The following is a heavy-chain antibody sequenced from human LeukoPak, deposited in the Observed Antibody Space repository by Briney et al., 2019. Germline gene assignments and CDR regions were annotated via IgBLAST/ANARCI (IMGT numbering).Heavy chain of an antibody. D-gene: IGHD5-18*01. CDR2: INRDGSRT. J-gene: IGHJ4*02. V-gene: IGHV3-74*01. CDR1: GFTFSNHW. CDR3: ARGGSDTAMAHDY. Sequence: GGSLRLSCADSGFTFSNHWMHWVRQAPGKGLMWVSRINRDGSRTDYADSVKGRFTISRDDAKNTLYLQVNSLRAEDTAVYFCARGGSDTAMAHDYWGQGTLVTVSS.